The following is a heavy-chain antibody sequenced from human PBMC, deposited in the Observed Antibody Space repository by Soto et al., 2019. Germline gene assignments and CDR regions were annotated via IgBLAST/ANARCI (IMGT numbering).Heavy chain of an antibody. J-gene: IGHJ4*02. CDR1: GYTFTSYD. D-gene: IGHD3-3*01. CDR3: ARVHYEFWSGDSAYDY. Sequence: QVQLVQSGAEVKKPGASVKVSCKASGYTFTSYDINWVRQATGQGLEWMGWMNPNSGNTGYAQKFQGRVTMTRNTSISTAYMELSSLRSEDTAVYYCARVHYEFWSGDSAYDYWGQGTLVTVSS. CDR2: MNPNSGNT. V-gene: IGHV1-8*01.